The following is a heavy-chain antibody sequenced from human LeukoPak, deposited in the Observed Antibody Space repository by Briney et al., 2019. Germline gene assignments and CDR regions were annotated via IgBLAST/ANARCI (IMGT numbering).Heavy chain of an antibody. J-gene: IGHJ4*02. Sequence: SETLSLTCTVSGGSISSYYWSWIRQPPGKGLEWIGYIYYSGSTNYNPSLKSRVTISVDTSKNQFSLKLSSMTAADTAVYYCARYYDSSGYNYYFDYWGQGTLVTVSS. D-gene: IGHD3-22*01. CDR3: ARYYDSSGYNYYFDY. CDR2: IYYSGST. V-gene: IGHV4-59*01. CDR1: GGSISSYY.